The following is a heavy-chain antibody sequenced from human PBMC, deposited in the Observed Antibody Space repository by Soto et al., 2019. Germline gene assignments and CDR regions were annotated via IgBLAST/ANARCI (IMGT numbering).Heavy chain of an antibody. CDR1: GFTFSSYA. CDR3: ARQMGHYDDVLGTYAFEI. J-gene: IGHJ3*02. Sequence: EVQLVESGGGLVQPGGSLRLSCAASGFTFSSYAMHWVRQAPGKGLEYVSAISSNGGGTYYAYSVKGRFTISRDNSKKTLYLQMGRLGAEEMAVYYCARQMGHYDDVLGTYAFEIGGQGTMVTVSS. V-gene: IGHV3-64*01. CDR2: ISSNGGGT. D-gene: IGHD3-16*01.